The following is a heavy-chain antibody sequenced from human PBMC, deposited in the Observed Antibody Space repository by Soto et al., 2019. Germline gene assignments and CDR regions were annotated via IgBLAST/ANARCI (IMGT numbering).Heavy chain of an antibody. J-gene: IGHJ4*02. V-gene: IGHV1-69*19. CDR1: GGTFNTYA. D-gene: IGHD3-10*01. Sequence: QVQLVQSGAEMKKPGSSVKVSCQSSGGTFNTYAMNWVRQAPGQGPEWMGDISPMFGAANYAPKSQGRVTITADEATGTSYMQLSSLTSEDTALYVCAREVQVHTPAFVYWGQGTLVTVSS. CDR2: ISPMFGAA. CDR3: AREVQVHTPAFVY.